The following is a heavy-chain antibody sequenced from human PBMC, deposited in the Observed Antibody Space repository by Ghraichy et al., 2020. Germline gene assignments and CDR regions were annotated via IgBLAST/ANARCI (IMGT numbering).Heavy chain of an antibody. CDR2: IYSVGTT. Sequence: GGSLRLSCAASGFIVTTKYMSWVRQAPGKGLEWVSVIYSVGTTHYEDSVKGRFTISRDNGNNILYLHMKSLRAEDSAVYYCATAPGITGSTSQENYGLDVWGQGTTVIVSS. V-gene: IGHV3-66*01. D-gene: IGHD1-7*01. J-gene: IGHJ6*02. CDR1: GFIVTTKY. CDR3: ATAPGITGSTSQENYGLDV.